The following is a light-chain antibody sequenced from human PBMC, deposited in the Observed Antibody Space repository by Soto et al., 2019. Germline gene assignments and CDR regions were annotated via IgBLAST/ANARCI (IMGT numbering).Light chain of an antibody. CDR2: GAS. Sequence: EIVLTQSPGTLSLSPGERATLSCRASQSVSSSYLAWYQQKPGQAPRILIYGASSRATGIPDRFSGSGSGTDFTLTISRLEPEDFAVYYCQQYGSSLSLFTFGPGTKVDIK. CDR3: QQYGSSLSLFT. CDR1: QSVSSSY. J-gene: IGKJ3*01. V-gene: IGKV3-20*01.